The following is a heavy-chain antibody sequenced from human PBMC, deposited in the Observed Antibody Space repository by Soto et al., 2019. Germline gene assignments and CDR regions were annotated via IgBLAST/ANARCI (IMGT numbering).Heavy chain of an antibody. V-gene: IGHV4-30-2*01. Sequence: QLQLQESGSGLVKPSQTLSLTCAVSGGSISSGGYSWSWIRQPPGKGLEWIGYIYHSGSTYYNPSLNSRVTISVDRSKNKFSLKLRSVNAADTAVYYCARAGGLGAVAVDYWGQGTLVTVSS. CDR1: GGSISSGGYS. J-gene: IGHJ4*02. CDR3: ARAGGLGAVAVDY. CDR2: IYHSGST. D-gene: IGHD6-19*01.